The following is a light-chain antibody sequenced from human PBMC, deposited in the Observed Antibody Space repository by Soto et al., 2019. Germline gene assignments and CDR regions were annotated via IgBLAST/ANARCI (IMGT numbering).Light chain of an antibody. CDR2: EVS. J-gene: IGLJ2*01. Sequence: QSALTQPASVSGSPGQSITISCTGTSSDVGGYNYVSWYQQHPGKAPKLMIYEVSNRPSGVSNRFSGSKSGNTASLTISGLQAEDEADYYCRSYTSSSTLGFGGGTKLTVL. V-gene: IGLV2-14*01. CDR1: SSDVGGYNY. CDR3: RSYTSSSTLG.